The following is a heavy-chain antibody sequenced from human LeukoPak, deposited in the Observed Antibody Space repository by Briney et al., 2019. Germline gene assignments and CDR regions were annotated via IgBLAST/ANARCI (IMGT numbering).Heavy chain of an antibody. Sequence: SETLSLTCTVSGGSISSGSYYWSWIRQPAGKGLEWIGRIYTSGSTNYTPSLKSRVTISVDTSKNQFSLKLSSVTAADTAVYYCARARNYDFWSGYYSFDYWGQGTLVTVSS. D-gene: IGHD3-3*01. J-gene: IGHJ4*02. CDR2: IYTSGST. V-gene: IGHV4-61*02. CDR3: ARARNYDFWSGYYSFDY. CDR1: GGSISSGSYY.